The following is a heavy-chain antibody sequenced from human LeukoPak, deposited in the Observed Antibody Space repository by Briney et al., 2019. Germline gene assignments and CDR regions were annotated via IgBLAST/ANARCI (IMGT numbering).Heavy chain of an antibody. CDR1: GFTFSDYY. CDR3: ARGGEMATRTKAFDI. V-gene: IGHV3-11*01. CDR2: ISSSGSTI. Sequence: GGSLRLSCAASGFTFSDYYMRWIRQAPGKGLEWVSYISSSGSTIYYADSVKGRFTISRDNAKNSLYLQMNSLRAEDTAVYYCARGGEMATRTKAFDIWGQGTMVTVSS. J-gene: IGHJ3*02. D-gene: IGHD5-24*01.